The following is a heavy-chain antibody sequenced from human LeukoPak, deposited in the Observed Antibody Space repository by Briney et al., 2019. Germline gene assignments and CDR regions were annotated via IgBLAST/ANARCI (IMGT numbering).Heavy chain of an antibody. CDR3: ARDRVPVTAAIYWFDP. Sequence: GGSLRLSCAASGFTFSSYAMSWVRQAPGKGLEWVSAISGSGGSTYYADSVKGRFTISRDNSKNTLYLQMNSLRAEDTAVYYCARDRVPVTAAIYWFDPWGQGTLGTVSS. CDR2: ISGSGGST. D-gene: IGHD2-2*01. CDR1: GFTFSSYA. V-gene: IGHV3-23*01. J-gene: IGHJ5*02.